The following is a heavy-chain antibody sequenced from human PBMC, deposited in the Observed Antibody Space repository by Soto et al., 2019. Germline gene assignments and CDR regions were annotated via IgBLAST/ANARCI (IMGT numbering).Heavy chain of an antibody. Sequence: EVQLVESGGGLVKPGGSLRLSCAASGFTFSNVWMSWVRQAPGKGLEWVGRIKSKTDGGTTDYAAPVKGRFTISRDDSKNTLYLHMNSLKTEDTVVYHCATEGYWNYIPYFDYWGQGTLVTVSS. CDR3: ATEGYWNYIPYFDY. V-gene: IGHV3-15*01. CDR2: IKSKTDGGTT. D-gene: IGHD1-7*01. J-gene: IGHJ4*02. CDR1: GFTFSNVW.